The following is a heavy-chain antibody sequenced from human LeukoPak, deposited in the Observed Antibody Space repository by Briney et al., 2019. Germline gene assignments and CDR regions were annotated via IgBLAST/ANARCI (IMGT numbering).Heavy chain of an antibody. CDR3: ARAPGPHSYSSSWYYNY. CDR1: GGTFRRFA. J-gene: IGHJ4*02. V-gene: IGHV1-69*13. D-gene: IGHD6-13*01. CDR2: IIPMFGTA. Sequence: ASVKVSCKASGGTFRRFAMSWVRQAPGQGLEWMGGIIPMFGTANYAQKFQGRLTITADESTGTAYMELSSLRSEDTAVYYCARAPGPHSYSSSWYYNYWGQGTLVTVSS.